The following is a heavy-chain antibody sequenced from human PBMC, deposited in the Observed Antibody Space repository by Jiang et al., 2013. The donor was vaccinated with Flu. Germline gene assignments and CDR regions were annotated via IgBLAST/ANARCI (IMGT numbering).Heavy chain of an antibody. Sequence: GAEVKKPGASVKVSCKASGYIFISYYMHWVRQAPGQGLEWMGVINPTADITTYAQKFQGRVTMTRDTSATTVYMELSSLRSEDTAMYYCARDGGAGVFQLYYYYYGMDVWGQGTTVTVSS. CDR3: ARDGGAGVFQLYYYYYGMDV. D-gene: IGHD2-15*01. J-gene: IGHJ6*02. V-gene: IGHV1-46*01. CDR1: GYIFISYY. CDR2: INPTADIT.